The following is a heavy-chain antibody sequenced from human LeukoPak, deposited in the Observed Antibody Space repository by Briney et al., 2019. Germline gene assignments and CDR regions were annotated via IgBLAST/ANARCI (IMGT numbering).Heavy chain of an antibody. CDR1: GFTFTTYT. D-gene: IGHD6-13*01. CDR2: ISSRSSHI. Sequence: GGSLRLSCAASGFTFTTYTMHWLRQAPGKGLEWVASISSRSSHIDYTDSVKGRFIISRDNAKNSLYLQMNSLRAEDTAVYYCAREGNSWYYYWGEGTLVTASS. V-gene: IGHV3-21*01. J-gene: IGHJ4*02. CDR3: AREGNSWYYY.